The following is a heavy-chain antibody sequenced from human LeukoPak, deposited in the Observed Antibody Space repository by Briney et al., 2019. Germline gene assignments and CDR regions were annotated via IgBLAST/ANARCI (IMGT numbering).Heavy chain of an antibody. V-gene: IGHV4-34*01. J-gene: IGHJ4*02. CDR1: GGSSSGYY. CDR3: ASGPTYYYDSSGYS. D-gene: IGHD3-22*01. Sequence: SETLSLTCAVYGGSSSGYYWSWIRQPPGKGLEWIGEINHSGSTNYNPSLKSRVTISVDTSKNQFSLKLSSVTAADTAVYYCASGPTYYYDSSGYSWGQGTLVTVSS. CDR2: INHSGST.